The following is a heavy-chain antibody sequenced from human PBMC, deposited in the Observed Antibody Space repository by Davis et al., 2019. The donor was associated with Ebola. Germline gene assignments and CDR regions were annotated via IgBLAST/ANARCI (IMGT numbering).Heavy chain of an antibody. CDR3: ARSSRAYYGGDPILDF. J-gene: IGHJ4*02. V-gene: IGHV1-46*01. D-gene: IGHD4-23*01. CDR1: GYTFSSYY. Sequence: ASVKVSCKSSGYTFSSYYMHWVRQAPGQGLEWVGIINPSGGSSVYARDFQGRVTMTSDTSTNTVYMDLSSLSFEDTAIYYCARSSRAYYGGDPILDFWGQGTLVTVSS. CDR2: INPSGGSS.